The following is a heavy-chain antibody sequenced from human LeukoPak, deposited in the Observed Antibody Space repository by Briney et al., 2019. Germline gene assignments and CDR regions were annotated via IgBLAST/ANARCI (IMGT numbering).Heavy chain of an antibody. CDR2: IKQDGSEK. CDR1: GFTFSSYW. CDR3: AKAGYYDSSLDY. J-gene: IGHJ4*02. Sequence: GGSLRLSCAVSGFTFSSYWMSWVRQAPGKGLEWVANIKQDGSEKYYVDSVKGRFTISRDNAKNSLYLQMNSLRAEDTAVYYCAKAGYYDSSLDYWGQGTLVTVSS. V-gene: IGHV3-7*01. D-gene: IGHD3-22*01.